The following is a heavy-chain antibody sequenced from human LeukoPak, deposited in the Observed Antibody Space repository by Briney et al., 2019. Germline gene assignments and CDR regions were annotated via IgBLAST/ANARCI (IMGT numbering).Heavy chain of an antibody. V-gene: IGHV4-34*01. J-gene: IGHJ6*02. CDR3: ARGTYSSSWYYYYGMDV. CDR1: GGSFSGYY. Sequence: SETLSLTCAVYGGSFSGYYWSWIRQPPGKGLEWIGEINHSGSTNYNPSLKSRVTISVDTSKNQFSLKLSSVTAADTAVYYCARGTYSSSWYYYYGMDVWGQGTTVTVSS. D-gene: IGHD6-13*01. CDR2: INHSGST.